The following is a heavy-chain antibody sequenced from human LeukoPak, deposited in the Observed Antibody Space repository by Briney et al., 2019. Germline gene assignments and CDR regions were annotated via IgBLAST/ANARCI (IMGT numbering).Heavy chain of an antibody. Sequence: GSLRLSCIVSGFTFREYTMNWVRQAPGKGLEWISSISSSSSYIYYADSVKGRFTISRDNAKNSLYLQMNSLRAEDTAVYYCARDGASWGQGTLVTVSS. CDR1: GFTFREYT. CDR3: ARDGAS. CDR2: ISSSSSYI. D-gene: IGHD4/OR15-4a*01. V-gene: IGHV3-21*01. J-gene: IGHJ4*02.